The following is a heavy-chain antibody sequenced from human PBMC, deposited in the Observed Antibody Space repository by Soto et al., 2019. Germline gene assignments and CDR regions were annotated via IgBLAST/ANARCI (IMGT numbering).Heavy chain of an antibody. D-gene: IGHD2-15*01. CDR2: ISYDGSDK. J-gene: IGHJ4*02. CDR1: GLTFSSYG. Sequence: QVQLVESGGGVVQPGRSLRLSCAASGLTFSSYGMNWVRQAPGKGLEWVAVISYDGSDKYYADSVKGRFTISRDNSKNTLFLQMNSLRADDTAMYYCAREINSHFDYWGQGTLVTVSS. V-gene: IGHV3-30-3*01. CDR3: AREINSHFDY.